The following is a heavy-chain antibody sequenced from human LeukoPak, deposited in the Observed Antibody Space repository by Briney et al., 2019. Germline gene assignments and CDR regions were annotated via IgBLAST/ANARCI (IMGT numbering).Heavy chain of an antibody. Sequence: GASVKVSCKASGYTFTSYGISWVRQAPGQGLEWMGWISAYNGSTNYAQKLQGRVTMTTDTSTSTAYMELRSLRSDDTAVYYCARVGSSGWHEDYYFDYWGQGTLVTVSS. CDR2: ISAYNGST. V-gene: IGHV1-18*01. D-gene: IGHD6-19*01. CDR1: GYTFTSYG. CDR3: ARVGSSGWHEDYYFDY. J-gene: IGHJ4*02.